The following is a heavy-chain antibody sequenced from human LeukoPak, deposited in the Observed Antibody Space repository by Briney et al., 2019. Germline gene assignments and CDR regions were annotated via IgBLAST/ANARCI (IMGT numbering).Heavy chain of an antibody. D-gene: IGHD3-3*01. CDR1: GGSISSYY. J-gene: IGHJ4*02. Sequence: SVTLSLTCTVSGGSISSYYWSWIRQPPGKGLEWIGYIYYSGSTNYNPSLKSRVTISVDTSKNQFSLKLSSVTAADTAVYYCARLYDAPGDFDYWGQGTLVTVSS. CDR3: ARLYDAPGDFDY. V-gene: IGHV4-59*08. CDR2: IYYSGST.